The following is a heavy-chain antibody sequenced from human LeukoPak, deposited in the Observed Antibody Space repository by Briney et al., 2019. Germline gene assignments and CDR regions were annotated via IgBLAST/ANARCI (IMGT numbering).Heavy chain of an antibody. J-gene: IGHJ3*02. CDR2: IYYSGST. D-gene: IGHD1-26*01. V-gene: IGHV4-39*07. CDR3: ARVRIVGATTNAFDI. CDR1: GGSISSYY. Sequence: SETLSLTCTVSGGSISSYYWGWIRQPPGKGLEWIGSIYYSGSTYYNPSLKSRVTISVDTSKNQFSLKLSSVTAADTAVYYCARVRIVGATTNAFDIWGQGTMVTVSS.